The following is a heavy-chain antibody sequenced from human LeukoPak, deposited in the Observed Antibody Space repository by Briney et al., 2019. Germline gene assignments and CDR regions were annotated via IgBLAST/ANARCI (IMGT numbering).Heavy chain of an antibody. D-gene: IGHD4/OR15-4a*01. J-gene: IGHJ4*02. CDR3: ARGGAADY. CDR2: INRSGST. V-gene: IGHV4-34*01. Sequence: SETLSLTCAVSGGSFTIYQWSWIRQSPGKGLEWIGDINRSGSTDYNPALRSRVFISMDTSKNQFSLQLSSVTAADTAVYYSARGGAADYWGQGTLVTVSS. CDR1: GGSFTIYQ.